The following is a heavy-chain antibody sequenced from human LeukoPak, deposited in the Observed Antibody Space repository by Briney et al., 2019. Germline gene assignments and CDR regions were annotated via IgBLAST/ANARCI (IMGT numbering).Heavy chain of an antibody. V-gene: IGHV3-23*01. CDR1: GFTFSSYA. Sequence: GGSLRLSCAASGFTFSSYAMTWVRQAPGKGLERVSAVTDSGDKVFYADSVKGRFTISRDNSKNTLYLQMSSLRVEDTAVYYCVKGSGSSGYYPLNYWGQGTLVAVSS. J-gene: IGHJ4*02. CDR2: VTDSGDKV. D-gene: IGHD3-22*01. CDR3: VKGSGSSGYYPLNY.